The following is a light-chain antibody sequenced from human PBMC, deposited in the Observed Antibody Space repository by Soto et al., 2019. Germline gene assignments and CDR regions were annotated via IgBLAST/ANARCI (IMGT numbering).Light chain of an antibody. V-gene: IGLV2-23*01. CDR3: CSYAGSSTYWV. J-gene: IGLJ3*02. CDR2: EGS. CDR1: SSDVGSYNL. Sequence: QSALTQPASVSGSPGQSITISCTGTSSDVGSYNLVSWYQQHPGKAPKLMIYEGSKRPSGVSNRFSGSKSGNTASLTISGLQAEDEADYYCCSYAGSSTYWVFGGGTQLTGL.